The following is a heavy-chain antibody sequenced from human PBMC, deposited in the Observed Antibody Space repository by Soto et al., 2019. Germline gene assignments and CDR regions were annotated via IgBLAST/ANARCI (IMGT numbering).Heavy chain of an antibody. CDR1: GGSISSYY. CDR2: IYYSGST. D-gene: IGHD6-19*01. Sequence: PSETLSLTCTVSGGSISSYYWSWIRQPPGKGLERIGYIYYSGSTNYNPSLKSRVTISVDTSKNQFSLKLSSVTAADTAVYYCARRSVDGTRYYFDYWGQRTLVTVSS. J-gene: IGHJ4*02. V-gene: IGHV4-59*01. CDR3: ARRSVDGTRYYFDY.